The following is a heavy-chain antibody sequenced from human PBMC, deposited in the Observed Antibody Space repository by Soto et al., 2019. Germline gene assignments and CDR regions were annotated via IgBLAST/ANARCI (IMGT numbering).Heavy chain of an antibody. D-gene: IGHD3-10*01. CDR2: IYTSGST. J-gene: IGHJ4*02. CDR1: GGSISSYY. Sequence: ETLSLTFTVSGGSISSYYWSWIRQPAGKGLEWIGRIYTSGSTNYNPSLKSRVTISVDTSKNQFSLKLSSVTAADTAVYYCARDNRFGELFYWGQGTLVTVSS. CDR3: ARDNRFGELFY. V-gene: IGHV4-4*07.